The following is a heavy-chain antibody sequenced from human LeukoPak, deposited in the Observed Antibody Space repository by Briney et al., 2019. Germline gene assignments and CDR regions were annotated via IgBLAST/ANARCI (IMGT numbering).Heavy chain of an antibody. J-gene: IGHJ5*02. CDR1: GGSFSGYY. CDR3: ARQGGGYVGDWFDP. Sequence: RSSETLSLTCAVYGGSFSGYYWSWIRQPPGKGLEWIGEINHSGSTNYNPSLKSRVTISVDTSENQFSLKLSSVTAADTAVYYCARQGGGYVGDWFDPWGQGTLVTVSS. CDR2: INHSGST. D-gene: IGHD5-12*01. V-gene: IGHV4-34*01.